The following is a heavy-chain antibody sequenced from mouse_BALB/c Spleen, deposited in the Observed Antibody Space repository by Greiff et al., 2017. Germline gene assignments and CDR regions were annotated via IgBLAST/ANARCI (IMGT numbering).Heavy chain of an antibody. J-gene: IGHJ2*01. V-gene: IGHV1-7*01. CDR3: ARGDCFDY. CDR1: GYTFTSYW. CDR2: INPSTGYT. D-gene: IGHD3-3*01. Sequence: VKLVESGAELAKPGASVKMSCKASGYTFTSYWMHWVKQRPGQGLEWIGYINPSTGYTEYNQKFKDKATLTADKSSSTAYMQLSSLTSEDSAVYYCARGDCFDYWGQGTTLTVSS.